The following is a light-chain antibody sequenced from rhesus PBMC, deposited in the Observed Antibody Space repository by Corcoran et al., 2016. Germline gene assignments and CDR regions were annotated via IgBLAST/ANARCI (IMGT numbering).Light chain of an antibody. CDR3: PHCSAYPRT. V-gene: IGKV1S12*01. J-gene: IGKJ1*01. Sequence: DIQMTQSPSALSVSVGDSVTIPCRGRQNIYSNLAWYQHKPGQAPKLLLYAASTLQSGMPSRFSGSGSGTEFTLTISILQPGDSAAYYCPHCSAYPRTFCQATQVEIE. CDR1: QNIYSN. CDR2: AAS.